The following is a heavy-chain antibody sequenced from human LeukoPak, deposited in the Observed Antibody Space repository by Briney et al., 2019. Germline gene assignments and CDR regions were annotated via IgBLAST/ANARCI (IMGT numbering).Heavy chain of an antibody. CDR1: GGSISSSNYY. Sequence: PSETLSLTCIVSGGSISSSNYYWGWIRQPPGKGLEWIGNIYYSGSTYYNPSLKSRVTISIDTSKNQFSLKVSSVTAADTAVYYCARISRWFGEGDYWGQGTLVTVSS. J-gene: IGHJ4*02. D-gene: IGHD3-10*01. CDR3: ARISRWFGEGDY. V-gene: IGHV4-39*01. CDR2: IYYSGST.